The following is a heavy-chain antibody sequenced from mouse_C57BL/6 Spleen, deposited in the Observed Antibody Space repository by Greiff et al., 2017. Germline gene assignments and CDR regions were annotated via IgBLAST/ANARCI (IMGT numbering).Heavy chain of an antibody. V-gene: IGHV1-81*01. CDR2: IYPRSGNT. CDR1: GYTFTSYG. CDR3: ARSITTVVEGYAMDY. Sequence: VKLVESGAELARPGASVKLSCKASGYTFTSYGISWVKQRTGQGLEWIGEIYPRSGNTYYNEKFKGKATLTADKSSSTAYMELRSLTSEDSAVYFCARSITTVVEGYAMDYWGQGTSVTVSS. D-gene: IGHD1-1*01. J-gene: IGHJ4*01.